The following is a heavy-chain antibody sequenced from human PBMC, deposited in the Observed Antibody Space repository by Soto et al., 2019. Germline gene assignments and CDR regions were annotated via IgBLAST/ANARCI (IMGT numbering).Heavy chain of an antibody. J-gene: IGHJ4*02. V-gene: IGHV1-69*01. Sequence: QVQLVQSGAEVKKPGSSVKVSCQASGGFFSSNAISWVRQAPGQGLEWMGGILPIFHTTHYAQKFQGRVTITADESTSTAYMELSSLKPEDTALSYCATGGRGYSSAPRFYFEYWGQGTLVPVSS. D-gene: IGHD5-18*01. CDR1: GGFFSSNA. CDR3: ATGGRGYSSAPRFYFEY. CDR2: ILPIFHTT.